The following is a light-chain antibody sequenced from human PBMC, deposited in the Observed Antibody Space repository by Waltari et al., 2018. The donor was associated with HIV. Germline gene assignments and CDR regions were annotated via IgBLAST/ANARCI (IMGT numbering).Light chain of an antibody. CDR1: QSVSTY. V-gene: IGKV1-39*01. CDR3: QESYRSSLT. Sequence: DIQMTQSPSSLSASVGDRVTITCRASQSVSTYLNWYQYKPGKAPKLLIYAASSLQSGVPSRFSGSGSGTDFTLTNSSLQRDDSATYYCQESYRSSLTFGGGTGVEI. J-gene: IGKJ4*01. CDR2: AAS.